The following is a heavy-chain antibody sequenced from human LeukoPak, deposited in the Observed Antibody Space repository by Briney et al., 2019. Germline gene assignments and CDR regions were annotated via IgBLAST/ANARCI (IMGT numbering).Heavy chain of an antibody. CDR2: ISSSSSYI. V-gene: IGHV3-21*01. CDR3: ARVNGARGYSYGSSEYFDY. J-gene: IGHJ4*02. CDR1: GFTFSSYS. Sequence: PGGSLRLSCAASGFTFSSYSMNWVRQAPGKGLEWVSSISSSSSYIYYADSVKGRFTISRDNAKNSLYLQMNSLRAEDTAVYYCARVNGARGYSYGSSEYFDYWGQGTLVTVSS. D-gene: IGHD5-18*01.